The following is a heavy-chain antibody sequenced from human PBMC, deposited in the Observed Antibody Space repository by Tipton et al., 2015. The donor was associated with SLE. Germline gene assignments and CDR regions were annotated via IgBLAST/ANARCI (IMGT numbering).Heavy chain of an antibody. V-gene: IGHV3-21*04. CDR2: ISSSSSYI. J-gene: IGHJ4*02. CDR1: GFTFSSYG. CDR3: AKERLLWFGSIDY. D-gene: IGHD3-10*01. Sequence: SLRLSCAASGFTFSSYGMHWVRQAPGKGLEWVSSISSSSSYIYYADSVKGRFTISRDNAKNSLYLQMNSLRAEDTAVYYCAKERLLWFGSIDYWGQGTLVTVPS.